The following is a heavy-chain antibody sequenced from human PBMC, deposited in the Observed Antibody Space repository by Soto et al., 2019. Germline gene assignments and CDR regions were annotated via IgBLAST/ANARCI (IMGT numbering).Heavy chain of an antibody. V-gene: IGHV3-23*01. CDR2: TGGSGVAT. CDR3: AKDSPFSGTGRLAFDY. J-gene: IGHJ4*02. CDR1: GFTFSGYA. Sequence: EVQLLESGGALVQPGGSLRLSCAASGFTFSGYAMTWVRQAPGKGLEWVSSTGGSGVATYYADSVTGRFTISRDNSKNTLYLQMDSLRAEGTAVYYCAKDSPFSGTGRLAFDYWGQGTLVTVSS. D-gene: IGHD3-10*01.